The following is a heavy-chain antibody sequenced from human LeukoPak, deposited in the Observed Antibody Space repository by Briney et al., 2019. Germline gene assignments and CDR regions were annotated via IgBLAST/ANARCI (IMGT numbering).Heavy chain of an antibody. CDR1: GYTFTGYY. D-gene: IGHD3-10*01. CDR3: AIDYGSGSYYLDY. J-gene: IGHJ4*02. Sequence: ASVNVSLKASGYTFTGYYMHWVRQAPGQGLEWMGWINPNSGRTNYAQKFQGRLTMTRDTSISTADMEPSRLRSDDRAGYSCAIDYGSGSYYLDYWGREPWSPSPQ. CDR2: INPNSGRT. V-gene: IGHV1-2*02.